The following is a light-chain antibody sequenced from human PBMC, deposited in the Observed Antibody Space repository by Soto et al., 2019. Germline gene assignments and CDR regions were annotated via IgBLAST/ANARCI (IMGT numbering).Light chain of an antibody. CDR2: QVT. CDR3: CSYSSSSTFYV. Sequence: QSVLTQPASVSGSPGQSITISCTGTSSDVGGYYYVSWYQHHPGKAPKLIIYQVTSRPSGVSNLFSASKSGNTASLTISALQAEDEALYYCCSYSSSSTFYVFGTGTKVT. V-gene: IGLV2-14*01. J-gene: IGLJ1*01. CDR1: SSDVGGYYY.